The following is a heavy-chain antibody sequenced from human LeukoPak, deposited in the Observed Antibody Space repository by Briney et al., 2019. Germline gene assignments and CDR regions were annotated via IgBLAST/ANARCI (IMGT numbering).Heavy chain of an antibody. CDR1: GFTFSSYG. CDR2: ISYDGSNK. V-gene: IGHV3-30*18. Sequence: GRSLRLSCAASGFTFSSYGMHWVRQAPGKGLEWVAVISYDGSNKYYADSVKGRFTISRDNSKNTLYLQMNSLRAEDTAVYYCAKDLDYWGQGTLVTVSS. CDR3: AKDLDY. J-gene: IGHJ4*02.